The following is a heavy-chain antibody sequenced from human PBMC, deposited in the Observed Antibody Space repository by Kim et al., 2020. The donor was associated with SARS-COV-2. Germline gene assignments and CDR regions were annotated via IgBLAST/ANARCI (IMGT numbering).Heavy chain of an antibody. CDR2: INHSGST. J-gene: IGHJ4*02. Sequence: SETLSLTCAVYGGSFSGYYWSWIRQPPGKGLEWIGEINHSGSTNYNPSLKSRVTISVGTSKNQFSLKLSSVTAADTAVYYCASIAVAGTVPTSGLFDYWGQGTLVTVSS. CDR3: ASIAVAGTVPTSGLFDY. CDR1: GGSFSGYY. D-gene: IGHD6-19*01. V-gene: IGHV4-34*01.